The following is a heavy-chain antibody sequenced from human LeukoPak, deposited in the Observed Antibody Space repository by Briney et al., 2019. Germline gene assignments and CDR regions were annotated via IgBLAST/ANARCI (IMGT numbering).Heavy chain of an antibody. CDR3: ARGGTLFTYFDS. J-gene: IGHJ4*02. V-gene: IGHV4-4*07. CDR2: IYYTGNT. CDR1: GGSTSDYY. D-gene: IGHD3-10*02. Sequence: SETLSLTCSVSGGSTSDYYWTWIRQPAGQGLEWLGRIYYTGNTAYNPSLASRLSMSLDTAKNQFSLKVTSVTAADTAVYYCARGGTLFTYFDSWGQGALVTVSS.